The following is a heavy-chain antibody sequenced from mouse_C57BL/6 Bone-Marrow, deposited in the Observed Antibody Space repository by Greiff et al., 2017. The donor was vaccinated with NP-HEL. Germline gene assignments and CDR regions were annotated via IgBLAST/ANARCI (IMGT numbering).Heavy chain of an antibody. J-gene: IGHJ2*01. Sequence: VNLVESGAELVKPGASVKMSCKASGYTFTSYWITWVKQRPGQGLEWIGDIYPGSGSTNYNEKFKSKATLTVDTSSSTAYMQLSSLTSEDAAVYYCARFRGYFDYWGQGTTLTVSS. CDR3: ARFRGYFDY. CDR2: IYPGSGST. CDR1: GYTFTSYW. V-gene: IGHV1-55*01.